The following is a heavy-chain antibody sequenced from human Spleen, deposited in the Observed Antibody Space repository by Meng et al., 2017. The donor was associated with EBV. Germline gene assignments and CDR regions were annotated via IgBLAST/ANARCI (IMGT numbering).Heavy chain of an antibody. J-gene: IGHJ4*02. Sequence: QVQRTQPGPGLRKPGASVKVSCKASGYTFTDYDINWGRQAPGQGLEWMGWMSPDGATTDYAQKFQGRVTMTSDTSTSTAYMELSSLRSEDTALYYCARDYYGTGTYPFDYWGQGTLVTVSS. CDR2: MSPDGATT. V-gene: IGHV1-8*01. CDR1: GYTFTDYD. D-gene: IGHD3-10*01. CDR3: ARDYYGTGTYPFDY.